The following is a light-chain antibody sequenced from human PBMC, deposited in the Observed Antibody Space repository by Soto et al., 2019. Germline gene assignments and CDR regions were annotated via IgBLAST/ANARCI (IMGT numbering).Light chain of an antibody. CDR3: QQYKSYWT. J-gene: IGKJ1*01. Sequence: AIRMTQSPSSLSASTGDRVTITCRASQGISSYLAWYQQKPGKAPKLLISDASSLETGVPSRFSGSGSGTEFTLTINSLQPDDFATYYCQQYKSYWTFGQGTKVDIK. CDR2: DAS. V-gene: IGKV1-8*01. CDR1: QGISSY.